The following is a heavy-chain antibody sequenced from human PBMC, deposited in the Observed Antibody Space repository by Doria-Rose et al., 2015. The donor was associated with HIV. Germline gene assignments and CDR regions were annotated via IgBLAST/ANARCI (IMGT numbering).Heavy chain of an antibody. V-gene: IGHV4-34*02. CDR1: GGSFNGYY. CDR3: ARSTNDYGDQLDY. J-gene: IGHJ4*02. CDR2: INHTGST. D-gene: IGHD4-17*01. Sequence: QVQLQQWGAGLLKPSETLSLTCAVYGGSFNGYYWSWIRQPPGKGLEWIGEINHTGSTNYNPSLKGRVTISVDTSKNQFSLKLSSVTAADTAVYYCARSTNDYGDQLDYWGQGTLVTVSS.